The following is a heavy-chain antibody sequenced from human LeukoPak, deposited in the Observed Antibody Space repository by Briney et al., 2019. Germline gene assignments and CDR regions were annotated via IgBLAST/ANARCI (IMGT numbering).Heavy chain of an antibody. J-gene: IGHJ4*02. CDR2: IYPGDSDT. V-gene: IGHV5-51*01. CDR1: GYGFTSYW. Sequence: GESLKISCKGSGYGFTSYWIGWVRQMPGKGLEWMGIIYPGDSDTRYSPSFQGQVTISADKSISTAYLQWSSLKASDTAMYYCARGGYDSSGYYLGKYYFDYWGQGTLVTVSS. CDR3: ARGGYDSSGYYLGKYYFDY. D-gene: IGHD3-22*01.